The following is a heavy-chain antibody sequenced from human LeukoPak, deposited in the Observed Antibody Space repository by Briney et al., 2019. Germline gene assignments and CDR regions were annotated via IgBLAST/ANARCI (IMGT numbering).Heavy chain of an antibody. CDR1: GYTFTSYG. D-gene: IGHD3-3*01. CDR3: ARSHYDCWSGPYWYFDL. CDR2: ISAYNGNT. Sequence: ASVKVSCKASGYTFTSYGISWVRQAPRQGLEWMGWISAYNGNTNYAQKLQGRVTMTADTSTSTAYMEMRSLRSDDTAVYYCARSHYDCWSGPYWYFDLWGRGTLVTVSS. J-gene: IGHJ2*01. V-gene: IGHV1-18*01.